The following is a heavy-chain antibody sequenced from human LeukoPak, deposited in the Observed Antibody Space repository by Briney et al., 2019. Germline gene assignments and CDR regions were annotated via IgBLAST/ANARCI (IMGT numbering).Heavy chain of an antibody. CDR3: AKRGVVIRVILVGFHKEAYYFDS. Sequence: HPGGSLRLSCAVSGITLSNYGMSWVRQALGKGLEWVAGISDRGGRTNYADSVKGRFTISRDNPRNTLYLQMNSLSAEDTAVYFCAKRGVVIRVILVGFHKEAYYFDSWGQGALVTVSS. D-gene: IGHD3-22*01. V-gene: IGHV3-23*01. J-gene: IGHJ4*02. CDR2: ISDRGGRT. CDR1: GITLSNYG.